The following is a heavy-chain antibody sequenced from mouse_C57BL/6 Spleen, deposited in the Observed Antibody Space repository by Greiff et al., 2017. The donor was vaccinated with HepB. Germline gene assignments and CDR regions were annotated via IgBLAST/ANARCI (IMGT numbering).Heavy chain of an antibody. V-gene: IGHV1-80*01. CDR2: IYPGDGDT. Sequence: VQLQQSGAELVKPGASVKISCKASGYAFSSYWMNWVKQRPGKGLEWIGQIYPGDGDTNYNGKFKGKATLTADKSSSTAYMQLSSRTSEDSAVYFCASGDYGSSSYYFDYWGQGTTLTVSS. CDR1: GYAFSSYW. J-gene: IGHJ2*01. CDR3: ASGDYGSSSYYFDY. D-gene: IGHD1-1*01.